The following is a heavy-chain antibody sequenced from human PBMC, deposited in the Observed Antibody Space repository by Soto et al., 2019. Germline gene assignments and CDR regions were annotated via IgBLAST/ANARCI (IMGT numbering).Heavy chain of an antibody. J-gene: IGHJ3*02. V-gene: IGHV4-34*01. CDR3: ARGRRCPSRYCSSGSCYAAFDI. CDR1: GGSFSGYY. D-gene: IGHD2-15*01. Sequence: SETLSLTCAVYGGSFSGYYWSWIRQPPGKGLEWIGEINHSGSTNYNPSLKSRVTISVDTSKNQFSLKLSSVTAADTAVYYCARGRRCPSRYCSSGSCYAAFDIWGQGTMVTVSS. CDR2: INHSGST.